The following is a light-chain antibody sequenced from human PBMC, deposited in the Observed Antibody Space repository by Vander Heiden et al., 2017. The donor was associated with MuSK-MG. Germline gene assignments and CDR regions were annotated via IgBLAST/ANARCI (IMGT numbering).Light chain of an antibody. Sequence: DIQLTQSPSFLSASVGDRVTIPCRASQGISRNLAWYQQKPGKAPKLLIYAASTWQSGVPSRFSGSGSGTEFTLTISSLQPEDFATYFCQQLNSYPPTFGQGTEVEIK. V-gene: IGKV1-9*01. CDR1: QGISRN. J-gene: IGKJ1*01. CDR3: QQLNSYPPT. CDR2: AAS.